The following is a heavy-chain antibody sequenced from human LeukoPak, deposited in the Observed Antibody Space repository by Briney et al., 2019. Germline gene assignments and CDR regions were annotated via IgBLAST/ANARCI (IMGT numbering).Heavy chain of an antibody. V-gene: IGHV1-69*02. CDR2: IIPILGIA. CDR1: GGTFGSYT. J-gene: IGHJ3*02. Sequence: SVKVSCKASGGTFGSYTISWVRQAPGQGLEWMGRIIPILGIANYAQKFQGRVTITADKSTSTAYMELSSLRSEDTAVYYCARAYDSSGYYYDPGAFDIWGQGTMVTVSS. D-gene: IGHD3-22*01. CDR3: ARAYDSSGYYYDPGAFDI.